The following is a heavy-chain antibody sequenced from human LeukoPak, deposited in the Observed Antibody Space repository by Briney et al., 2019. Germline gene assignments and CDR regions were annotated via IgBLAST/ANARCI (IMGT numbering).Heavy chain of an antibody. D-gene: IGHD3-10*01. Sequence: GGSLRLSCAASGFSYNTHGMHWIRQAPGKGLEWVAFIWSDGVNKYHAHSVEGRFTISRDNSKNTLFLQMNSLRAEDTAVYYCASGWYYYGSGTHPPPDYWGQGTLVTVSS. CDR1: GFSYNTHG. V-gene: IGHV3-33*01. CDR3: ASGWYYYGSGTHPPPDY. CDR2: IWSDGVNK. J-gene: IGHJ4*02.